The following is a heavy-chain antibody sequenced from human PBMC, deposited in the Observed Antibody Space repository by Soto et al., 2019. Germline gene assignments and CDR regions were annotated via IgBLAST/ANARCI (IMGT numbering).Heavy chain of an antibody. J-gene: IGHJ5*02. CDR3: AKDVTSHGPRGYSSSLYGWFDP. V-gene: IGHV3-23*01. Sequence: EVQLLESGGGLVQPGGSLRLSCAASGFTFSSHVMSWVRQAPGRGLEWVAAASARNTNTYYADSVKGRFTISRDNSKSTVYLQLDSLRVEDTAVYHCAKDVTSHGPRGYSSSLYGWFDPWGQGTLVVVSS. D-gene: IGHD6-13*01. CDR2: ASARNTNT. CDR1: GFTFSSHV.